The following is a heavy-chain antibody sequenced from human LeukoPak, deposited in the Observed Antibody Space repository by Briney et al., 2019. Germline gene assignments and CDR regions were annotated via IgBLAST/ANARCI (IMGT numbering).Heavy chain of an antibody. V-gene: IGHV3-11*04. CDR3: AKSDYFDS. CDR1: GFTFSDYY. CDR2: ISDDDITK. Sequence: GGSLRLSCAASGFTFSDYYMNWIRQAPGKGLEWISYISDDDITKYYADPVKGRFTISRDNAKNSLYLQMNSLRAEDTAVYYCAKSDYFDSWGQGTLVTVSS. J-gene: IGHJ4*02.